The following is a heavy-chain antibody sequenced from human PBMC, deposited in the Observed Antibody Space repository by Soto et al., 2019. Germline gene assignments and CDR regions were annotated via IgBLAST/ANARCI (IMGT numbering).Heavy chain of an antibody. V-gene: IGHV4-31*03. CDR1: GATLSSGGFH. CDR3: TRAGAYCGVDCYFYY. CDR2: VSYTGDT. Sequence: VQLQESGPGLVKPSETLSLTCSVSGATLSSGGFHWSWVRQHPVKGLEWIGYVSYTGDTNYNPSLKSRVTMSADTSKTQFSLRLNSVTAADSAVYYCTRAGAYCGVDCYFYYWGQGIQVTVSS. J-gene: IGHJ4*02. D-gene: IGHD2-21*02.